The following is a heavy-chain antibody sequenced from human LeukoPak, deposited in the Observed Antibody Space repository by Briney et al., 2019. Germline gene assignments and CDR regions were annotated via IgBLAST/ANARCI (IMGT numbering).Heavy chain of an antibody. D-gene: IGHD3-9*01. CDR3: AVHSDYDILTDPIDY. CDR2: IWYDGSNK. Sequence: GGSLRLSCAASGFTFSSYGMHWVRQAPGKGLEWVAVIWYDGSNKYYADSVKGRFTISRDNSKNTLYLQMNSLRAEDTAVYYCAVHSDYDILTDPIDYWGQGTLVTASS. CDR1: GFTFSSYG. V-gene: IGHV3-33*01. J-gene: IGHJ4*02.